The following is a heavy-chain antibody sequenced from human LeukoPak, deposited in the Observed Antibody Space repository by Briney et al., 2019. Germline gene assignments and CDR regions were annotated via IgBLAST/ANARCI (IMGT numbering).Heavy chain of an antibody. J-gene: IGHJ4*02. D-gene: IGHD1-26*01. CDR3: ARAKWELDY. CDR2: IYHSGST. V-gene: IGHV4-38-2*02. Sequence: PSETLSLTCTVSGYSISSGYYWGWIRQPPRKGLEWIGSIYHSGSTYYNPSLKSRVTISVDTSKNQFSLKLSSVTAADTAVYYCARAKWELDYWGQGTLVTVSS. CDR1: GYSISSGYY.